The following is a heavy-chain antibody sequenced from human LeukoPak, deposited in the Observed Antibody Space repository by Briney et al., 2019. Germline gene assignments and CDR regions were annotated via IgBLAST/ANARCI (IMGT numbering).Heavy chain of an antibody. D-gene: IGHD4-17*01. CDR2: IFYIGNT. CDR3: ARLLRSVTTSAIWYFDL. CDR1: GASITSNY. V-gene: IGHV4-59*08. Sequence: PSETLSLTCNVSGASITSNYWSWIRQPPGKGLEWIGYIFYIGNTDYNPSLKSRVTISLDMSKTQFSLKLNSVTAADTAVYYCARLLRSVTTSAIWYFDLWGRGTLVTVSS. J-gene: IGHJ2*01.